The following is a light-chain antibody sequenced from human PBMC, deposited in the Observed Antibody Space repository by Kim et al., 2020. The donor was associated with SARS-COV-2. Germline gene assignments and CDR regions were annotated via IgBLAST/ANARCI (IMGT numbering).Light chain of an antibody. V-gene: IGKV3-15*01. CDR1: QTIKNR. CDR3: QQSNNWPPLT. CDR2: DAT. Sequence: APGERAPLHCRASQTIKNRLVWYQHKPGQAPRLLIYDATTRATGIPARFIGSGSETDFTLTISNLQSEDFAVYYCQQSNNWPPLTFGQGTKVDIK. J-gene: IGKJ1*01.